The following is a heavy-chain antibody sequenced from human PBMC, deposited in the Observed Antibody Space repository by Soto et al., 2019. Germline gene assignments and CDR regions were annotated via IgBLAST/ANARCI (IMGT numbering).Heavy chain of an antibody. CDR2: ISAYNGNT. CDR1: GYTFTSYG. CDR3: ARDDSEWFAVPAAIPDNFDY. J-gene: IGHJ4*02. Sequence: GASVKVSCKASGYTFTSYGISWVRQAPGQGLEWMGWISAYNGNTNYAQKLQGRVTMTTDTSTSTAYMELRSLRSDDTAVYYCARDDSEWFAVPAAIPDNFDYWGQGTLVTVSS. V-gene: IGHV1-18*01. D-gene: IGHD2-2*02.